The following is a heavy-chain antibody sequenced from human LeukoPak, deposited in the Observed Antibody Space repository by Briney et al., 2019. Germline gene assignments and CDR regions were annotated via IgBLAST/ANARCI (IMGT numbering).Heavy chain of an antibody. J-gene: IGHJ4*02. V-gene: IGHV3-30*02. CDR2: IRYDGSNK. Sequence: GGSLRLSCAASGFTFSSYGMHWVRQAPGKGLEWVAFIRYDGSNKYYADSVKGRFTISRDNSKNTLYLQMSSLRAEDTAVYYCAKPGYCSGGSCRYYFDYWGQGTLVTVSS. CDR1: GFTFSSYG. D-gene: IGHD2-15*01. CDR3: AKPGYCSGGSCRYYFDY.